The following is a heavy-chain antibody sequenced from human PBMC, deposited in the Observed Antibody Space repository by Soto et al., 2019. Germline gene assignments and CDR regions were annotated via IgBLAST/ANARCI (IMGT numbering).Heavy chain of an antibody. CDR1: GYSIISGYY. J-gene: IGHJ5*02. CDR3: ERDSGGKSGWGNWSDT. D-gene: IGHD2-15*01. Sequence: SETXSLTCAFSGYSIISGYYFCCIRQPPGRGLEWIGSISHSGTTYYNPSLSSRVNISIYTSNNQFSLKLSSVTAADKAVYYCERDSGGKSGWGNWSDTWGQGTLVTVYS. CDR2: ISHSGTT. V-gene: IGHV4-38-2*02.